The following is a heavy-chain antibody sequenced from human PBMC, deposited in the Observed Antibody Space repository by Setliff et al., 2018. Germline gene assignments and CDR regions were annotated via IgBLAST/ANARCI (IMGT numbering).Heavy chain of an antibody. CDR3: ARSLGSGSYYGSRPFHSDY. V-gene: IGHV4-61*09. D-gene: IGHD3-10*01. CDR2: IDRSGNT. CDR1: GGSISTGINY. J-gene: IGHJ4*02. Sequence: SETLSLTCTVSGGSISTGINYWSWIRQPAGKGLEWIGHIDRSGNTNFNPSLKSRVTISGDRSKNQFSLELSSVTAADTAVYYCARSLGSGSYYGSRPFHSDYWGQGIQVTVSS.